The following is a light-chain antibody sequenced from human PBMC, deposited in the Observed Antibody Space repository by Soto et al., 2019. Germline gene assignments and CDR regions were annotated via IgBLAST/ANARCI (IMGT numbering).Light chain of an antibody. V-gene: IGKV3-11*01. CDR2: GAS. CDR1: RSVSSN. J-gene: IGKJ4*01. CDR3: QHRSSWPLT. Sequence: EKVMTQSPATLYARNGERATLSCRASRSVSSNLAWYQQKPVQAHRLLIYGASNRATGIPGRFSGSGSGTDFTLTISSLEPEDFAVYYCQHRSSWPLTFCGGTKV.